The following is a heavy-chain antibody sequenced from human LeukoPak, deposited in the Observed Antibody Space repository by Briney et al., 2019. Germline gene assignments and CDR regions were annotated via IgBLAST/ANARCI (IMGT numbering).Heavy chain of an antibody. D-gene: IGHD4-17*01. V-gene: IGHV1-18*01. J-gene: IGHJ4*02. CDR1: GYTFTSYG. CDR3: ARVLATVPTPYY. CDR2: ISAYNGNT. Sequence: ASVTVSCKASGYTFTSYGISWVRQAPGQGLEWMGWISAYNGNTNYAQKLQGRVTMTTDTSTSTAYMELRSLRSDDTAVYYCARVLATVPTPYYWGQGTLVTVSS.